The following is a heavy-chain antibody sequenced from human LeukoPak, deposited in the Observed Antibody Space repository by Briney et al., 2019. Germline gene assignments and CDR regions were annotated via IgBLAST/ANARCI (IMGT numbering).Heavy chain of an antibody. Sequence: SVKVSCKASGGTFSSYAISWVRQAPGQGLEWMGRIIPILGIANYAQKFQGRVTITADKSTSTAYMELSSLRSEDTAVYYCARDLVFEDTAMVRDDYWGQGTLVTVSS. V-gene: IGHV1-69*04. J-gene: IGHJ4*02. CDR2: IIPILGIA. CDR1: GGTFSSYA. CDR3: ARDLVFEDTAMVRDDY. D-gene: IGHD5-18*01.